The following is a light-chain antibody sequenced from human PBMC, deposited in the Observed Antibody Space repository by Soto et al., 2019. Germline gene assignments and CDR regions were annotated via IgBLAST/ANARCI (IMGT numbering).Light chain of an antibody. CDR1: SSNIGSHT. CDR2: SSN. J-gene: IGLJ2*01. Sequence: QSVLTQPPSASGTPGQRVTIPCSGRSSNIGSHTVNWYQQLPGTAPKLLVYSSNQRPSGVPDRFSGSKSGTSASLAISGLQSEDEADYYCAAWDGSRNGVVFGVGTHLTVL. V-gene: IGLV1-44*01. CDR3: AAWDGSRNGVV.